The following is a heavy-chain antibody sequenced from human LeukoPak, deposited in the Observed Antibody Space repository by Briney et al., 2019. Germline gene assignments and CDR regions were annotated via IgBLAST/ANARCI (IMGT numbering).Heavy chain of an antibody. CDR3: ARGRSLWPNDAFDI. Sequence: GESLKISCAASGFTFSSYAMHWVRQAPGKGLEYVSAISSNGGSTYYANSVKGRFTISRDNSKNTLYLQMGSLRAEDMAVYYCARGRSLWPNDAFDIWGQGTMVTVSS. V-gene: IGHV3-64*01. J-gene: IGHJ3*02. CDR1: GFTFSSYA. D-gene: IGHD5-18*01. CDR2: ISSNGGST.